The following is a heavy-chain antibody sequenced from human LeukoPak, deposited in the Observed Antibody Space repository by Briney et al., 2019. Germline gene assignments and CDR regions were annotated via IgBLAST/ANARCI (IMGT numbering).Heavy chain of an antibody. V-gene: IGHV4-61*02. CDR2: IYASGST. CDR1: GGSISSGSYY. D-gene: IGHD1-1*01. J-gene: IGHJ4*02. CDR3: ARAVLDPPSLLFDY. Sequence: SQTLSLTCTVSGGSISSGSYYWSWIRQPAGKGLEWIGRIYASGSTNYNPSLKSRVTISVDTSKNQFSLKLSSVTAADTAVYYCARAVLDPPSLLFDYWGQGTLVTVSS.